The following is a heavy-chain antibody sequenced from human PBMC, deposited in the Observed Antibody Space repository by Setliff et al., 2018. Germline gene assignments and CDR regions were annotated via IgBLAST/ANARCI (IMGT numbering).Heavy chain of an antibody. CDR3: ARDGGEY. D-gene: IGHD3-16*01. Sequence: GSLRLSCAASGFPFSSYWMSWVRQAPGKGLEWVANIKQDGSEKYYVDSVKGRFTISRDNAKNSLYLQMNSLRAEDTAVYYCARDGGEYWGQGTLVPVSS. CDR1: GFPFSSYW. V-gene: IGHV3-7*01. J-gene: IGHJ4*02. CDR2: IKQDGSEK.